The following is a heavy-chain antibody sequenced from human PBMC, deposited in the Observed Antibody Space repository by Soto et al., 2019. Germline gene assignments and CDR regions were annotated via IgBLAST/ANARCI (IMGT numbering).Heavy chain of an antibody. CDR1: GGSVSSGSYY. Sequence: SETLSLTCTVSGGSVSSGSYYWSWIRQPPGKGLEWIGYIYYSGSTYYNPSLRSRVAISVDTAKSQFSLNLRSVTAADTAVYFCARRERYYGSPGWFDPWGQGTLVTVSS. D-gene: IGHD3-10*01. CDR2: IYYSGST. J-gene: IGHJ5*01. V-gene: IGHV4-61*01. CDR3: ARRERYYGSPGWFDP.